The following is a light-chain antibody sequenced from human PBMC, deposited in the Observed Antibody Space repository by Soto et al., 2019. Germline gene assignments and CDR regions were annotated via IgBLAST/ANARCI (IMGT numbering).Light chain of an antibody. CDR2: EVS. CDR3: SSYTSSTTVL. Sequence: QSALTQPASVSGSPGQSITISCTGTSSDVGGYNYVSWYQQFPGKVPKLMIYEVSNRPSGVSDRFSGSKSGNTAPLTISGLQAEDEADYYCSSYTSSTTVLFGGGTKLTVL. CDR1: SSDVGGYNY. J-gene: IGLJ2*01. V-gene: IGLV2-14*01.